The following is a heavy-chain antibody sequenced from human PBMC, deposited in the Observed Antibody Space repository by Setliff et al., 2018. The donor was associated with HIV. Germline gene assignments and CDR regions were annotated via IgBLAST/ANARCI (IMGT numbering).Heavy chain of an antibody. CDR1: GYTFSGYY. D-gene: IGHD3-3*01. CDR3: ARDLSTHWSGYSLGF. Sequence: ASVKVSCKASGYTFSGYYIHWVRQAPGQGLEWMGWINGNSGATKYAQVRDRVTMTRDMSINTVYLELSSLSSDDTAVYYCARDLSTHWSGYSLGFWGPGTLVTVSS. J-gene: IGHJ4*02. V-gene: IGHV1-2*02. CDR2: INGNSGAT.